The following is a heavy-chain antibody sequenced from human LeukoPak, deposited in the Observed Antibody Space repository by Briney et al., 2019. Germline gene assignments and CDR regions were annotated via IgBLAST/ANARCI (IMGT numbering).Heavy chain of an antibody. CDR3: ARHRSDSSSSPIDY. Sequence: GESLKISCKGSGYSFTSYWIAWVRQMPGKGLEWMAIVYPTDSDTRYCPSFQGQVTVSADKSISTVYLQWSSLKASDTAMYYCARHRSDSSSSPIDYWGQGTLVTVSS. V-gene: IGHV5-51*01. CDR1: GYSFTSYW. CDR2: VYPTDSDT. J-gene: IGHJ4*02. D-gene: IGHD6-6*01.